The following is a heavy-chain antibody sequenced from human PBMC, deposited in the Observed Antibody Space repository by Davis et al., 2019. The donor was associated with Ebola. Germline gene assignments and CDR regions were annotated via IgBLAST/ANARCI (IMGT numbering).Heavy chain of an antibody. Sequence: GESLKISCAASGFTFSSYAMSWVRQAPGKGLEWVSAISGSGGSTYYADSVKGRFTISRDNSKNTLYLQMNSLRAEDTAVYYCARGHDIVLMVYAIGYWGQGTLVTVSS. J-gene: IGHJ4*02. CDR3: ARGHDIVLMVYAIGY. CDR2: ISGSGGST. CDR1: GFTFSSYA. V-gene: IGHV3-23*01. D-gene: IGHD2-8*01.